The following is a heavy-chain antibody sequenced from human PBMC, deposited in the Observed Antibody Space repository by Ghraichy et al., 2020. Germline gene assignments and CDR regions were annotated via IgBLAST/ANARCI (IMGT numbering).Heavy chain of an antibody. Sequence: SETLSLTCAVSDYSFSSGYYWAWIRQPPGKGLEWIGSISHSGSTYYNPSLKSRLTISIDTSKNQFSLKLTSVTAADTAVYYCATGVSAWYGVGAYWGQGTLVTVSS. CDR1: DYSFSSGYY. CDR3: ATGVSAWYGVGAY. CDR2: ISHSGST. D-gene: IGHD6-19*01. J-gene: IGHJ4*02. V-gene: IGHV4-38-2*01.